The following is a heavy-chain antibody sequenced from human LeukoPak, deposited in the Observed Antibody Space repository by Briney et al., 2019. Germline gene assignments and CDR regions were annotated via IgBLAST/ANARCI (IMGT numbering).Heavy chain of an antibody. D-gene: IGHD6-19*01. V-gene: IGHV4-34*01. Sequence: SETLSPTCAVCGGSFSGYYWSWLRQPPGKGLEWFGEINHFESTNNNTSLKSRVTISVDTSKNQFSLRLSSVTAADTAVYYCARRVYTSGWYDGYIEPIFDSWGQGSLVTVSS. CDR1: GGSFSGYY. CDR3: ARRVYTSGWYDGYIEPIFDS. CDR2: INHFEST. J-gene: IGHJ4*02.